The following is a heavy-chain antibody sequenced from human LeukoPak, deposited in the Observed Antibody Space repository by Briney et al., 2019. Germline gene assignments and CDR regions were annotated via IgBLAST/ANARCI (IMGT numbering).Heavy chain of an antibody. Sequence: GGSLRLSCAASGFTFSSSWMSWLRQAPGKGLEWVADIKEDGSAKYYVDSVKGRFTISRDNAKNSLYLQMNSLRAEDTAIYYCARDKNYYDSSGRRKVTDYWGQGTLVTVSS. CDR1: GFTFSSSW. D-gene: IGHD3-22*01. J-gene: IGHJ4*02. CDR2: IKEDGSAK. V-gene: IGHV3-7*01. CDR3: ARDKNYYDSSGRRKVTDY.